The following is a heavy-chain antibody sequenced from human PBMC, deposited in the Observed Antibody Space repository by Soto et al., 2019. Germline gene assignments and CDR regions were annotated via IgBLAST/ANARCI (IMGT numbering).Heavy chain of an antibody. Sequence: GESPKISCKGSGYSVTSYWSGWVRQMPGKGLEWVGIIYPGDSDTRYSPSFQGQVTISADKSISTAYLQWSSLKASDTAMYYCARQLVGATAYYYYYGMDVWGQGTTVTVSS. CDR3: ARQLVGATAYYYYYGMDV. J-gene: IGHJ6*02. CDR2: IYPGDSDT. V-gene: IGHV5-51*01. D-gene: IGHD1-26*01. CDR1: GYSVTSYW.